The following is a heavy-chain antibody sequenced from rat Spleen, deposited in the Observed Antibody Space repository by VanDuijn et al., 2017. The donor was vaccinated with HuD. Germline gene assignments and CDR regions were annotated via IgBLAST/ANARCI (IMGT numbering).Heavy chain of an antibody. CDR3: ARHTTDWGYYWYFDF. Sequence: EVQLVESGGGLVQPGRSLKLSCVASGFTFNNYWMTWIRQAPGKGLEWVASISNSGGSIYYPDSVKGRFTVSRDNAQNTLYLQMNSLRSEDTATYYCARHTTDWGYYWYFDFWGPGTMVTVSS. D-gene: IGHD1-6*01. CDR1: GFTFNNYW. CDR2: ISNSGGSI. V-gene: IGHV5-31*01. J-gene: IGHJ1*01.